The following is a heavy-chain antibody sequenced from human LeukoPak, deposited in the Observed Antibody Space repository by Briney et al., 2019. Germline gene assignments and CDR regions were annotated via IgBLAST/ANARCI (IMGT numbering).Heavy chain of an antibody. J-gene: IGHJ6*02. D-gene: IGHD4-17*01. CDR2: ISSGSSYI. V-gene: IGHV3-21*01. CDR3: ARDGTRADYGDYTTYGMDV. CDR1: GFTFSSFS. Sequence: GGSLRLSCAASGFTFSSFSMNWVRQAPGKGLEWVSSISSGSSYIYYADSVKGRFTISRDNAKNSLYLQMNSLSAEDTAVYYCARDGTRADYGDYTTYGMDVWGQGTTVTVSS.